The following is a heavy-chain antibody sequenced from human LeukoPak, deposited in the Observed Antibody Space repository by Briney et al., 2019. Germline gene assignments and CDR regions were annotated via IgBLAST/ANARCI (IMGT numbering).Heavy chain of an antibody. Sequence: EGSLRLSCAASGFTFRSYWMSWVRQAPGKGLEWVANIKQDGSEEYYVDSVKGRFTISRDNAKSSLYLQMNTLRAEDTAVYYCARDRGSGWYYFDYWGQGTLVTVSS. V-gene: IGHV3-7*01. J-gene: IGHJ4*02. CDR1: GFTFRSYW. D-gene: IGHD6-19*01. CDR3: ARDRGSGWYYFDY. CDR2: IKQDGSEE.